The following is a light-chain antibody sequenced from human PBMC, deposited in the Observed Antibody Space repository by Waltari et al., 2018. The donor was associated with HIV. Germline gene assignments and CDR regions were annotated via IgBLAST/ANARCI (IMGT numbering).Light chain of an antibody. CDR1: QSVSSSY. J-gene: IGKJ3*01. CDR3: QQYGGSPIT. Sequence: EIVLTQSPGTLSLSPGERATLSCRASQSVSSSYLAWYQQKPGQAPRLLISGASSRATGIPDRFSGSGSGTDFTLTISRLEPEDFAVYFCQQYGGSPITFGPGTKVVIK. CDR2: GAS. V-gene: IGKV3-20*01.